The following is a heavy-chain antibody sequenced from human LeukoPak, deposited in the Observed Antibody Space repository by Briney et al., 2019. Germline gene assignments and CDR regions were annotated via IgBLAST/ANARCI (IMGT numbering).Heavy chain of an antibody. V-gene: IGHV3-74*01. CDR3: VSFYETY. CDR2: INSDGSWT. Sequence: GGSLRLSCAASGNYWMHWVRQIPGKGLVWVSHINSDGSWTSYADSVKGRFTISKDNAKNTVYLQMNSLRAEDTAVYYCVSFYETYWGRGTLVTVSS. CDR1: GNYW. D-gene: IGHD2/OR15-2a*01. J-gene: IGHJ4*02.